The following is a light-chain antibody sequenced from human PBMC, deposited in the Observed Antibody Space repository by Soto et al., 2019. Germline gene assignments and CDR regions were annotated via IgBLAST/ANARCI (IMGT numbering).Light chain of an antibody. CDR2: AAS. J-gene: IGKJ3*01. V-gene: IGKV1-27*01. Sequence: DIQMTQSPASLSASVGDRVTITCRASQGISNYLAWYKQKPGKVPKLLIYAASTLQSGVPSRFSGSGSGTDFTLPISSLQPEDVATYYCQKYNSAPHTFGPGTKVDIK. CDR1: QGISNY. CDR3: QKYNSAPHT.